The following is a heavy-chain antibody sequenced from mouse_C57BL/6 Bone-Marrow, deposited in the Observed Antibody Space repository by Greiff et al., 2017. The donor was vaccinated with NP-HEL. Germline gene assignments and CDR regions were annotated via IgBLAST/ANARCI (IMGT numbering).Heavy chain of an antibody. CDR1: GFTFSDYG. V-gene: IGHV5-15*01. CDR2: ISNLAYSI. CDR3: ARQGDGYFDY. Sequence: EVQLVESGGGLVQPGGSLKLSCAASGFTFSDYGMAWVRQAPRKGPEWVAFISNLAYSIYYADTVTGRFTISRENAKNTLYLEMSSLRSEDTAMYYCARQGDGYFDYWGQGTTLTVSS. D-gene: IGHD2-3*01. J-gene: IGHJ2*01.